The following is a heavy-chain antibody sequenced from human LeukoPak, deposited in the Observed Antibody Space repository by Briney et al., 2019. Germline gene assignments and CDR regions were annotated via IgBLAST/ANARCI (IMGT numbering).Heavy chain of an antibody. J-gene: IGHJ4*02. CDR2: ISGSGGST. D-gene: IGHD6-13*01. V-gene: IGHV3-23*01. Sequence: GGSLRLSCAASGFTFSSYAMSWVRQAPGKGLEWVSAISGSGGSTYYADSVRGRFAISRDNSKNTLYLQMNSLRAEDTAVYYCAKDSRIAAAGSFDYWGQGTLVTVSS. CDR1: GFTFSSYA. CDR3: AKDSRIAAAGSFDY.